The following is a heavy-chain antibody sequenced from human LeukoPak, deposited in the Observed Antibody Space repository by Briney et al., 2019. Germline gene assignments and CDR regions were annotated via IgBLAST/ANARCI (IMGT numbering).Heavy chain of an antibody. CDR3: ATENCSSTSCYIDY. D-gene: IGHD2-2*02. CDR1: GYTFTGYY. J-gene: IGHJ4*02. V-gene: IGHV1-2*02. Sequence: ASVKVSCKASGYTFTGYYMHWVRQAPGQGLEWMGWINPNSGGTNYAQKFQGRVTMTRDTSISTAYMELSRLRSDDTAVYYCATENCSSTSCYIDYWGQGTLVTVSS. CDR2: INPNSGGT.